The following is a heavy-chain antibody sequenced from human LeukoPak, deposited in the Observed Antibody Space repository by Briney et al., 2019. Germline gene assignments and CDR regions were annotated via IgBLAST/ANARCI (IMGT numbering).Heavy chain of an antibody. J-gene: IGHJ6*02. D-gene: IGHD3-22*01. V-gene: IGHV4-31*03. Sequence: PSETLSLTCTVSGGSISSGGYYWSWIRQHPGKGLEWIGYIYYSGSTYCNPSLKSRVTISVDTSKNQFSLKLSSVTAADTAVYYCAGSITMIVPYYYYGMDVWGQGTTVTVSS. CDR2: IYYSGST. CDR1: GGSISSGGYY. CDR3: AGSITMIVPYYYYGMDV.